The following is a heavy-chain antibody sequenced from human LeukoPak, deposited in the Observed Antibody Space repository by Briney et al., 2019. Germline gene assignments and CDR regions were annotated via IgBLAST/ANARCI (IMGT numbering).Heavy chain of an antibody. CDR1: GFSFSTYA. Sequence: GGSLRLSCAASGFSFSTYAMSWVRQAPGKGLEWVSAISGSGGSTYYADSVKGRFTISRDNSKNTLFLQMNSLRAEDTAVYYCAKEYSGYDFDYWGQGTLVTVSS. J-gene: IGHJ4*02. D-gene: IGHD5-12*01. CDR3: AKEYSGYDFDY. V-gene: IGHV3-23*01. CDR2: ISGSGGST.